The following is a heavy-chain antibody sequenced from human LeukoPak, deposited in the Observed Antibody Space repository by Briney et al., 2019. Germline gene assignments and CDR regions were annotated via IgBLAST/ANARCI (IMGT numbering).Heavy chain of an antibody. D-gene: IGHD5-12*01. V-gene: IGHV1-8*01. CDR2: MNPNSGNT. J-gene: IGHJ4*02. Sequence: GASVKVSCKASGYTFTSYDINWVRQAAGQGLEWMGWMNPNSGNTGYAQKFQGRVTMTRNTSISTAYMELSSLRSEDTAVYYCARARGYSGYGSYYFDYWGQGMLVTVPS. CDR3: ARARGYSGYGSYYFDY. CDR1: GYTFTSYD.